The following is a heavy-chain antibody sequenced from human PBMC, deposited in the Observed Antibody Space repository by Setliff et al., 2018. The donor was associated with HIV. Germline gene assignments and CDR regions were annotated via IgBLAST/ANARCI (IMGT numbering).Heavy chain of an antibody. CDR2: IRSKAYGGTT. J-gene: IGHJ6*03. CDR3: TRTSYSSGWLYYYYYYMDV. CDR1: GFTFGDYA. D-gene: IGHD6-19*01. V-gene: IGHV3-49*04. Sequence: GGSLRLSCTASGFTFGDYAMSWVRQAPGKGLEWVGFIRSKAYGGTTEYAASVKGRFTISRDDSKSIAYLQMNSLKTEDTAVYYCTRTSYSSGWLYYYYYYMDVWGKGTTVTVSS.